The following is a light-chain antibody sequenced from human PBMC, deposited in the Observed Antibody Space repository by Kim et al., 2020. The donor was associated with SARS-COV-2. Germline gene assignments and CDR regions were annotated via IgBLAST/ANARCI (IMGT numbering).Light chain of an antibody. CDR1: QDIREY. V-gene: IGKV1-33*01. CDR3: QQYNNLLS. CDR2: DAS. Sequence: SPSVGDRVTITCQASQDIREYLNWYQQKPGKAPKLLIYDASDLEPGVPSRFSGSGYGTNFSVTISSLQPDDVATYYCQQYNNLLSFGPGTKVDIK. J-gene: IGKJ3*01.